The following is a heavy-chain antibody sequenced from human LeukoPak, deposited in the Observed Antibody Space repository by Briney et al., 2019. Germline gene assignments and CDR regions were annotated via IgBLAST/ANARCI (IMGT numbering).Heavy chain of an antibody. CDR2: ISYDGSNE. V-gene: IGHV3-30*18. CDR3: AKSRGTAAAGTLFDY. J-gene: IGHJ4*02. CDR1: GFTFSSYG. D-gene: IGHD6-13*01. Sequence: GRSLRLSCAASGFTFSSYGMHWVRQAPGKGLEWVAVISYDGSNEYYTDSVKGRFTISRDSSNNTLYLQMNSLRTEDTAVYYCAKSRGTAAAGTLFDYWGQGTLVTVSS.